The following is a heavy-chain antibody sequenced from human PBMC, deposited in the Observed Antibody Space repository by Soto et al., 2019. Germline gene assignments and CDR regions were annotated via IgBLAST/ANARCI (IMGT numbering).Heavy chain of an antibody. CDR1: GYTFTGYY. D-gene: IGHD5-18*01. J-gene: IGHJ4*02. V-gene: IGHV1-2*04. CDR3: ARDGRAMNDY. CDR2: INPNSGGT. Sequence: GASVKVSCKASGYTFTGYYMHWVRQAPGQGLEWMGWINPNSGGTNYAQKFQGWVTMTRDTSISTAYMELSSLRPEDMAVYYCARDGRAMNDYWGQGTLVTVSS.